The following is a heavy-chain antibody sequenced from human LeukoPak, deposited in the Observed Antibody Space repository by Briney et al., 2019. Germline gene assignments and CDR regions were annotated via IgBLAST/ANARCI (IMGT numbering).Heavy chain of an antibody. CDR1: GGSFSGYY. CDR2: INHSGST. Sequence: SETLSLTCAVYGGSFSGYYWSWIRQPPGKGLEWIGEINHSGSTNYNPSLKSRVTISVDTSKNQFSLKPSSVTAADTAVYYCARGDIVVVPALDYWGQGTLVTVSS. CDR3: ARGDIVVVPALDY. V-gene: IGHV4-34*01. D-gene: IGHD2-2*01. J-gene: IGHJ4*02.